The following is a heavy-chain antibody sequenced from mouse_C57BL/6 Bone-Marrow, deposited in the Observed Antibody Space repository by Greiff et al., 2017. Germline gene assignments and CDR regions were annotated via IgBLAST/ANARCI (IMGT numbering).Heavy chain of an antibody. CDR3: ANYYGSRTSYYYAMDY. CDR2: IDPANGNT. Sequence: VHVKQSVAELVRPGASVKLSCTASGFNIKNTYMHWVKQRPEQGLEWIGRIDPANGNTKYAPKFQGKATITADTSSNTAYLQLSSLTSEDTAIYYCANYYGSRTSYYYAMDYWGQGTSVTVSS. J-gene: IGHJ4*01. D-gene: IGHD1-1*01. V-gene: IGHV14-3*01. CDR1: GFNIKNTY.